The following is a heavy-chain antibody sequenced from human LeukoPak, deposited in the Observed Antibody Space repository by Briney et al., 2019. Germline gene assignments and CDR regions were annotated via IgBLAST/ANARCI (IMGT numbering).Heavy chain of an antibody. CDR2: ISSSSSYI. CDR3: ARELYIAAAADY. Sequence: GGSLRLSCAASGFTFSSYSMNWVRQAPGKGLEWVSSISSSSSYIYYADSVKGRFTISRDNAKNSLYLQMNSLRAEDTAVYYCARELYIAAAADYWGQGTLVTASS. V-gene: IGHV3-21*01. J-gene: IGHJ4*02. D-gene: IGHD6-13*01. CDR1: GFTFSSYS.